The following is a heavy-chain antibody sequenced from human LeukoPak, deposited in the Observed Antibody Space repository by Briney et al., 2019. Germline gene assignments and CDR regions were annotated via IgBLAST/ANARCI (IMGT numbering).Heavy chain of an antibody. Sequence: KPSETLSLTCAVYGGSFSGYYWSWIRQPPGKGLEWIGEINHSGSTNYNPSLKSRVTISVDTSKNQFSLKLSSVTAADTAVYYCARDRYGGNSGEFDYWGQGTLVTVSS. D-gene: IGHD4-23*01. CDR1: GGSFSGYY. CDR3: ARDRYGGNSGEFDY. CDR2: INHSGST. J-gene: IGHJ4*02. V-gene: IGHV4-34*01.